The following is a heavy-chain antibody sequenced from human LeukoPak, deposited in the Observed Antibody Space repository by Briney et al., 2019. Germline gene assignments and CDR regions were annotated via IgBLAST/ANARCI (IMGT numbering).Heavy chain of an antibody. V-gene: IGHV4-34*01. D-gene: IGHD2-15*01. CDR1: GGSFSVYY. J-gene: IGHJ4*02. CDR3: ARGLRGGAAG. Sequence: SETLSLTCAVYGGSFSVYYWSWIRQPPGKGLEWIGEINHSGSTNYNPSLKSRVTISADTSKNQFSLKLTSVTAADTAVYYCARGLRGGAAGWGQGTLLTVSS. CDR2: INHSGST.